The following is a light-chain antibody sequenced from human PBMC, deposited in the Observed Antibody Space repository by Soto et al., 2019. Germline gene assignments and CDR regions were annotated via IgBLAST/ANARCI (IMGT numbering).Light chain of an antibody. Sequence: EIQMTQSPASVSASVGDRATITCRASQGISNWLAWYQQKPGKAPSLLIHAASSLQSGVPSRFSGSGYGTDFTLTISRLQPEDFATYFCQQANSLPVTFGPGTKVDIK. CDR1: QGISNW. J-gene: IGKJ3*01. CDR3: QQANSLPVT. V-gene: IGKV1-12*01. CDR2: AAS.